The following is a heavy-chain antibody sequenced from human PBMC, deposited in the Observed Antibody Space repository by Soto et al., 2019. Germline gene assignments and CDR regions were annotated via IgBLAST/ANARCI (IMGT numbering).Heavy chain of an antibody. CDR2: IYYSGST. Sequence: TLSLTCTVSGGSISSYYWSWIRQPPGKGLEWIGYIYYSGSTNYNPSLKSRVTISVDTSKNQFSLKLSSVTAADTAVYYCARFFMVRGVNWFDPWGQGTLVTVSS. V-gene: IGHV4-59*01. J-gene: IGHJ5*02. CDR1: GGSISSYY. CDR3: ARFFMVRGVNWFDP. D-gene: IGHD3-10*01.